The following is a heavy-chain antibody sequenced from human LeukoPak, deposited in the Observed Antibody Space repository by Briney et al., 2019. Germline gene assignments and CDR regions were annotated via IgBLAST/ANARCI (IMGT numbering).Heavy chain of an antibody. CDR2: ISGSGGST. D-gene: IGHD3-22*01. Sequence: GGSLRLSCAASGFTFSSYAMSWVRQAPGKGLEWVSAISGSGGSTYYAGSVKGRFTISRDNSKNTLYLQMNSLRAEDTAVYYCANAPLVVTDYDYWGQGTLVTVSS. V-gene: IGHV3-23*01. CDR1: GFTFSSYA. CDR3: ANAPLVVTDYDY. J-gene: IGHJ4*02.